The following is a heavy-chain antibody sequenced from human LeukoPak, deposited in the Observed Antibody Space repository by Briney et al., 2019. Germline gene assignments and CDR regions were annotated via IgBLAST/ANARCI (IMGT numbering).Heavy chain of an antibody. D-gene: IGHD2-15*01. CDR3: ARVTYCSGGSCSVAFDI. CDR1: GYIFTNYA. V-gene: IGHV1-3*01. J-gene: IGHJ3*02. CDR2: INCGNGNT. Sequence: GASVKVSCKTSGYIFTNYAVHWVRQAPGQRLEWMAWINCGNGNTKYSQKLQNRIAITRDTSASTAYMELRSLRSDDTAVYYCARVTYCSGGSCSVAFDIWGQGTMVTVSS.